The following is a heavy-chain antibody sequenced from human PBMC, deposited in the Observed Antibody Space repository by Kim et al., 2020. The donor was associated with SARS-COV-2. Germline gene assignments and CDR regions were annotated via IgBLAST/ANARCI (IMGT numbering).Heavy chain of an antibody. CDR1: GGTFSSYT. Sequence: SVKVSCKASGGTFSSYTISWVRQAPGQGLEWMGRIIPILGIANYAQKFQGRVTITADKSTSTAYMELSSLRSEDTAVYYCARAPDYSNPFDYWGQGTLVTVSS. CDR3: ARAPDYSNPFDY. CDR2: IIPILGIA. D-gene: IGHD4-4*01. V-gene: IGHV1-69*02. J-gene: IGHJ4*02.